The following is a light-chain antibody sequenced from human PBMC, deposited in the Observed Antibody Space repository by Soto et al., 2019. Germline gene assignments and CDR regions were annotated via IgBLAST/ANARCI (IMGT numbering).Light chain of an antibody. J-gene: IGLJ3*02. Sequence: QSALTQPASVSGSPGQSITISCTGTSSDVGAYNTVSWYQQHPGKAPKLMIYQVSNRPSGVSNRFSGSKSCNTASLAISGLRSEDDADYYCAARDDSLSGHWVFGGGTKLTVL. CDR3: AARDDSLSGHWV. CDR2: QVS. V-gene: IGLV2-14*01. CDR1: SSDVGAYNT.